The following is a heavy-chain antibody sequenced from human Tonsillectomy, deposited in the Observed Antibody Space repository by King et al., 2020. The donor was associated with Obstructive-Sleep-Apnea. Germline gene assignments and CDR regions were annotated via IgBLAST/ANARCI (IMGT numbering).Heavy chain of an antibody. J-gene: IGHJ3*02. D-gene: IGHD1-7*01. CDR2: IKTDGSST. V-gene: IGHV3-74*01. CDR1: GFTFSSHW. CDR3: AREGRGTNAFDI. Sequence: VQLVESGGGLVQPGGSLRLSCSASGFTFSSHWMHWVRQAPGKGLVWVSRIKTDGSSTSYADSVKGRFTISRDNAKNTLYLQMNSLRAEDKAVYYCAREGRGTNAFDIWGQGTMVTVSS.